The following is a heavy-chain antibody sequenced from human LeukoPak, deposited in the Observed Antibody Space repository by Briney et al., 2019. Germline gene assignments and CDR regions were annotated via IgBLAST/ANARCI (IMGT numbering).Heavy chain of an antibody. V-gene: IGHV3-30*02. D-gene: IGHD1-26*01. J-gene: IGHJ4*02. Sequence: GWALRLSFASSGCTFSSYVRHWVRQAPAKGLDGEAFIRYDGSNKYYADSVKGRFTISRDNSKNTLYLQMNSLRAEDTAVYYCAKDLWQSVGAIPFDYWGQGTLVTVSS. CDR3: AKDLWQSVGAIPFDY. CDR2: IRYDGSNK. CDR1: GCTFSSYV.